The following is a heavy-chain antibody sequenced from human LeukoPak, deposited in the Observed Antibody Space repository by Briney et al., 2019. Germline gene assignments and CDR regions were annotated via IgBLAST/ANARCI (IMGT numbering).Heavy chain of an antibody. D-gene: IGHD3-22*01. V-gene: IGHV3-11*01. J-gene: IGHJ5*02. CDR1: GFTFSDYY. Sequence: GGSLRLSCAASGFTFSDYYMSWIRQAPGKGLEWVSYISSSGSTIYYADSVKGRFTISRDNAKNSLYLQMNSLRAEDTAVYYCAREDYYDSSGYYYGEWFDPWGQGTLVTVSS. CDR3: AREDYYDSSGYYYGEWFDP. CDR2: ISSSGSTI.